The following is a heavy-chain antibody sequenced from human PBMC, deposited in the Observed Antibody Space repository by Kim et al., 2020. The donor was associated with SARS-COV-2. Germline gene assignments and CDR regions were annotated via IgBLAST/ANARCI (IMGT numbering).Heavy chain of an antibody. V-gene: IGHV3-30*07. CDR3: ARDWYYDFWSGASSYMDV. Sequence: VKGRLTISRENSKNTLYLQMNSLRAEDTAVYYCARDWYYDFWSGASSYMDVWGKGTTVTVSS. J-gene: IGHJ6*03. D-gene: IGHD3-3*01.